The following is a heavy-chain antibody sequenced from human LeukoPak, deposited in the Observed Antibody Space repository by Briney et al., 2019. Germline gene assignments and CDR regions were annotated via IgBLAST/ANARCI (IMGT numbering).Heavy chain of an antibody. CDR2: FYYSGSA. CDR3: ARAAGSGWPRGTFDG. D-gene: IGHD6-19*01. Sequence: PSGTLSLTFTVSGGSIGSYYWTWIRQPPGKGLEWIGCFYYSGSANYNPSLESRVAMSIDTSKNQFSLTLSFLTAADTAVYFCARAAGSGWPRGTFDGWGEGSLVTVSS. V-gene: IGHV4-59*01. CDR1: GGSIGSYY. J-gene: IGHJ4*02.